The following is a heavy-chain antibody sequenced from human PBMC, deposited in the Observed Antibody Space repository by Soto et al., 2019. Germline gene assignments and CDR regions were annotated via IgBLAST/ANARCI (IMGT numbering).Heavy chain of an antibody. CDR3: AILSSMLDYGDYPFDY. CDR2: ISAYNGNT. Sequence: QVQLVQSGAEVKKPGASVKVSCKASGYTFTSYGISWVRQAPGQGLEWMGWISAYNGNTNYAQKLQGRVTMTTDTSTSTAYMELRSLRSDDTAVYYCAILSSMLDYGDYPFDYWGQGTLVTVSS. V-gene: IGHV1-18*01. J-gene: IGHJ4*02. D-gene: IGHD4-17*01. CDR1: GYTFTSYG.